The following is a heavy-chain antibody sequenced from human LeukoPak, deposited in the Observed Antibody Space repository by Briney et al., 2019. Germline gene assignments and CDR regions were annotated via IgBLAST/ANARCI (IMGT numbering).Heavy chain of an antibody. V-gene: IGHV3-73*01. CDR1: GFTFSSYW. J-gene: IGHJ4*02. CDR3: TRNYGDLGY. CDR2: IRSKANSYAT. D-gene: IGHD4-17*01. Sequence: GGSLRLSCAAPGFTFSSYWMHWVRQASGKGLEWVGRIRSKANSYATAYAASVKGRFTISRDDSKNTAYLQMNSLKTEDTAVYYCTRNYGDLGYWGQGTLVTVSS.